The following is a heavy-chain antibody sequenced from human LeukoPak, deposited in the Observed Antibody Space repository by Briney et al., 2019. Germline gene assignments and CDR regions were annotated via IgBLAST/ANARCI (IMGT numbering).Heavy chain of an antibody. CDR2: TYYRSKWYN. CDR1: GDSVSSNSAA. Sequence: SQTLSLTCAISGDSVSSNSAAGNWIRQSPSRGLEWLGRTYYRSKWYNDYAVSVKSRITINPDTSKNQFSLQLNSVTPEDTAVYYCARSYYYDSSGYYNYRGQGTLVTVSS. D-gene: IGHD3-22*01. V-gene: IGHV6-1*01. CDR3: ARSYYYDSSGYYNY. J-gene: IGHJ4*02.